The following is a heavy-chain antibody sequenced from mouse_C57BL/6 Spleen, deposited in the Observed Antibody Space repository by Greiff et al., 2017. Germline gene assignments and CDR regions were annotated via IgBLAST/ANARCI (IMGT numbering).Heavy chain of an antibody. CDR3: SIEGDYDYPSYWYFDV. J-gene: IGHJ1*03. CDR2: INPNNGGT. V-gene: IGHV1-26*01. D-gene: IGHD2-4*01. Sequence: VQLQQSGPELAKPGASVKISCKASGYTFTDYYMNWVKQSHGKSLEWIGDINPNNGGTSYNQKFKGKATLTVDKSSSTAYLELRSLTSEDSAVXYCSIEGDYDYPSYWYFDVWGTGTTVTVSS. CDR1: GYTFTDYY.